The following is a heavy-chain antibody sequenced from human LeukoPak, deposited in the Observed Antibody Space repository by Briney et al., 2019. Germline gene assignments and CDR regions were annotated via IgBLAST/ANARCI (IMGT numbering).Heavy chain of an antibody. J-gene: IGHJ6*03. V-gene: IGHV1-18*01. CDR3: AKTTVTSEEYYYYYYMDV. CDR2: IVTYNGNT. CDR1: GYTFTSYG. D-gene: IGHD4-11*01. Sequence: GASVKVSCKTSGYTFTSYGVSWVRQAPGQGLEWMGWIVTYNGNTYYSQKFQGRVTMTTDTSTSTAYLELRSLRSDDTAVYYCAKTTVTSEEYYYYYYMDVWGKGTTVTVSS.